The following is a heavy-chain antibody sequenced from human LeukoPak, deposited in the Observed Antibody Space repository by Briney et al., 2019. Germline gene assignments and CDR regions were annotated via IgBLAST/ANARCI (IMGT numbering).Heavy chain of an antibody. J-gene: IGHJ6*02. CDR2: INPSGGST. CDR3: ARGNRITIFGVVIIDPDYYYGMDV. V-gene: IGHV1-46*01. D-gene: IGHD3-3*01. Sequence: ASVKVSCKASGYTFTGYYMHWVRQAPGQGLEWMGWINPSGGSTSYAQKFQGRVTMTRDTSTSTVYMGLSSLRSEDTAVYYCARGNRITIFGVVIIDPDYYYGMDVWGQGTTVTVSS. CDR1: GYTFTGYY.